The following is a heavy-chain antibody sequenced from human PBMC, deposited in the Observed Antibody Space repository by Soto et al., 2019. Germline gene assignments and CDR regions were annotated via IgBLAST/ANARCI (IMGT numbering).Heavy chain of an antibody. CDR3: ARGRDHSDLSGYSV. Sequence: VQLQESGPGLVKPSQTLSLTCTVSGGSISSGGYYWTWIRQNPGKGLEWIGYIYHSGSTFYNPSLKSRLSMSVDTSRNQFSLRLSSVTAADTAVYYCARGRDHSDLSGYSVWGQGTLVTVSS. D-gene: IGHD3-22*01. J-gene: IGHJ4*02. V-gene: IGHV4-31*03. CDR1: GGSISSGGYY. CDR2: IYHSGST.